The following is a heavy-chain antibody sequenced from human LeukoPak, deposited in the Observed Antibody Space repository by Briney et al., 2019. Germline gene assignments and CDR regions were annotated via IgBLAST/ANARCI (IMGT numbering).Heavy chain of an antibody. D-gene: IGHD6-19*01. CDR3: ARRSSGWYYHFDY. CDR2: IYPGDSDT. CDR1: GYSFTSYW. Sequence: GESLKISCKGSGYSFTSYWIGWVRQMPGKGLEWMGIIYPGDSDTRYSPSFQGQVTISADKSISTAYLQWSNLKASDTAMYYCARRSSGWYYHFDYWGQGTLVTVSS. J-gene: IGHJ4*02. V-gene: IGHV5-51*01.